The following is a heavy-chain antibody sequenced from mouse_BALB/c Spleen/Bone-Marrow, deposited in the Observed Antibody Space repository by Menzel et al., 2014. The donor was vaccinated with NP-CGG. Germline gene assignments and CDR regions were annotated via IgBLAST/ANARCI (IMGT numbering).Heavy chain of an antibody. Sequence: VHLVESGPGLVAPSQSLSITCTVSGFSLTTYGVHWVRQPPGKGLEWLGVIWAGGSTNYNSALMSRLSISKDNSKSQVFLKMNSLQTDDTAMYCCARAHYDYVLFDYWGQGTTLTVSS. V-gene: IGHV2-9*02. J-gene: IGHJ2*01. D-gene: IGHD2-4*01. CDR2: IWAGGST. CDR1: GFSLTTYG. CDR3: ARAHYDYVLFDY.